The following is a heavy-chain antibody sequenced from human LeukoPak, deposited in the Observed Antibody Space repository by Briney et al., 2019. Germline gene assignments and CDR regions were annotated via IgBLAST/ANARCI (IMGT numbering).Heavy chain of an antibody. CDR3: ARDGTFDYGDYSEYFQH. V-gene: IGHV3-64*02. D-gene: IGHD4-17*01. J-gene: IGHJ1*01. CDR2: ISTNGDRT. Sequence: GGSLRLSCAASGFTFSNSAMYWFRQAPGKGLEFVSVISTNGDRTYYADSVKGRFTISRDNSKNTLYLQMNSLRAEDTAVYYCARDGTFDYGDYSEYFQHWGQGTLVTVSS. CDR1: GFTFSNSA.